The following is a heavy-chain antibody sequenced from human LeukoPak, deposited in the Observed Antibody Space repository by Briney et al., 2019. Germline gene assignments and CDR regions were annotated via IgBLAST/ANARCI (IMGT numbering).Heavy chain of an antibody. CDR3: AKVGYSFGSPGNFDF. J-gene: IGHJ4*02. V-gene: IGHV3-23*01. CDR1: GFSFSSDA. CDR2: ISGSGYNT. Sequence: GGSLRLSCAASGFSFSSDAMNWVRQAPGKGLEWVSTISGSGYNTHYADSVKGRFSISRDNSKNTLSLQLNSLRAEDTAIYYCAKVGYSFGSPGNFDFWGQGTLVTVSS. D-gene: IGHD5-18*01.